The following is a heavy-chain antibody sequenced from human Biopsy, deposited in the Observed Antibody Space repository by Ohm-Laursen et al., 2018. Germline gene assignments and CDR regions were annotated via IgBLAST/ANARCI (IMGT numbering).Heavy chain of an antibody. CDR3: ARPRGTATAIADGLDY. D-gene: IGHD2-21*02. CDR2: INPSGRYT. CDR1: GYAFHTYY. V-gene: IGHV1-46*02. Sequence: ASVKVSCKVSGYAFHTYYMHWVRQAPGQGLEWLGYINPSGRYTRNAQSFQGRVTMTRDTSTSTVYMELSGLTSDDTAVYYCARPRGTATAIADGLDYWGQGTLVTVSS. J-gene: IGHJ4*02.